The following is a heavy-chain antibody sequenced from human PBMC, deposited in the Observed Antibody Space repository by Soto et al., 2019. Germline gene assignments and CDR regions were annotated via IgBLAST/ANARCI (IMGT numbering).Heavy chain of an antibody. CDR2: ISGSGDKT. CDR3: AKNGQWLVDLFNY. Sequence: GGSLILSCAASGFSLSDYAMTWVRQAPGKGLEWVSGISGSGDKTSYADSVKGRFTISRDNSKDTLSLQMNTLRHEDTAVYYCAKNGQWLVDLFNYWGQGTLVTVSS. D-gene: IGHD6-19*01. V-gene: IGHV3-23*01. J-gene: IGHJ4*02. CDR1: GFSLSDYA.